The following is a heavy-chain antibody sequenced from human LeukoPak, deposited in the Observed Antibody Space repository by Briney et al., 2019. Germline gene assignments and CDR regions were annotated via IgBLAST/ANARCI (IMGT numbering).Heavy chain of an antibody. D-gene: IGHD3-10*01. V-gene: IGHV3-48*03. CDR3: ARDYASDY. CDR1: GFTFSRYE. J-gene: IGHJ4*02. Sequence: RGGSLRLSCAASGFTFSRYEMNWVRQAPGKGLEWVSYISRSGDTIYLADSVKGRFTISRDNAKNSLYLQMSSLRAEDTAVYYCARDYASDYWGQGTLVTVSS. CDR2: ISRSGDTI.